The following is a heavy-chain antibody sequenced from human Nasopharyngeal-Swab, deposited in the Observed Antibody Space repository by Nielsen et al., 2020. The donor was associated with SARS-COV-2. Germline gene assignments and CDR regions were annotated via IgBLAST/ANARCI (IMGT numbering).Heavy chain of an antibody. J-gene: IGHJ6*03. D-gene: IGHD1-1*01. Sequence: GVLKISCAVSGFTFSSYSMNWVRQAPGKGLEWVSYISSSSSTIYSADSVKGRFTISRDNAKNSLYLQMNSLRGEDTAVYYCARVREGNDYYYYMDVWGKGTTVTVSS. CDR1: GFTFSSYS. CDR3: ARVREGNDYYYYMDV. CDR2: ISSSSSTI. V-gene: IGHV3-48*01.